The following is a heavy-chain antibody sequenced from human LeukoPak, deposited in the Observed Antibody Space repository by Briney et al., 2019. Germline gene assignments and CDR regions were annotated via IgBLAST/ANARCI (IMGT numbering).Heavy chain of an antibody. CDR1: GGTINSYY. CDR2: IHYSGST. V-gene: IGHV4-59*01. D-gene: IGHD3-22*01. Sequence: PSETLSLTCNVSGGTINSYYWSWIRQSPGKGLEWIGYIHYSGSTNYSPSLKSRVTISRDMSKNQFSLNLNSVTAADTAVYYCARDRSGGYRGVFDIWGQGTTVTVPS. CDR3: ARDRSGGYRGVFDI. J-gene: IGHJ3*02.